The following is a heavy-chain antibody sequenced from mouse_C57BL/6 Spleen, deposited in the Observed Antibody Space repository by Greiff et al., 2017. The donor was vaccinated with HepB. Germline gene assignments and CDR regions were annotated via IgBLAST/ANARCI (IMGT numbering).Heavy chain of an antibody. J-gene: IGHJ3*01. D-gene: IGHD1-1*01. CDR3: ARGDGSSPACFAY. CDR2: IDPSDSYT. CDR1: GYTFTSYW. V-gene: IGHV1-50*01. Sequence: QVQLQQPGAELVKPGASVKLSCKASGYTFTSYWMQWVKQRPGQGLEWIGEIDPSDSYTNYNQKFKGKATLTGDTSSSTAYMQLSSLTSEDSAVYYCARGDGSSPACFAYWGQGTLVTVSA.